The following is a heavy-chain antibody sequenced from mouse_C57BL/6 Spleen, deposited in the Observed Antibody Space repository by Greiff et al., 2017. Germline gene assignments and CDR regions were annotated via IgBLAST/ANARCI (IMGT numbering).Heavy chain of an antibody. Sequence: QVQLQQPGAELVRPGSSVKLSCKASGYTFTSYWMHWVKQRPIQGLEWIGNIDPSDSETHYNQKFKDKATLTVDKSSSTAYMQLSSLTSEDSAVYYGAREGDFSGFAYWGQGTLVTVSA. CDR2: IDPSDSET. D-gene: IGHD2-13*01. CDR1: GYTFTSYW. J-gene: IGHJ3*01. CDR3: AREGDFSGFAY. V-gene: IGHV1-52*01.